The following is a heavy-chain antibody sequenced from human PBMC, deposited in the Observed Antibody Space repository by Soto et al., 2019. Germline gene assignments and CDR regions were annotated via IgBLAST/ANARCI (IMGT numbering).Heavy chain of an antibody. CDR2: IYYSGST. Sequence: PSETLSLTCTVSGCSISSSSYYWGWIRQPPGKGLEWIGSIYYSGSTYYNPSLKSRVTISVDTSKNQFSLKLSSVTAADTAVYYCARHQSHSSSYVDPWGQGTLVTVPQ. V-gene: IGHV4-39*01. D-gene: IGHD6-13*01. CDR1: GCSISSSSYY. J-gene: IGHJ5*02. CDR3: ARHQSHSSSYVDP.